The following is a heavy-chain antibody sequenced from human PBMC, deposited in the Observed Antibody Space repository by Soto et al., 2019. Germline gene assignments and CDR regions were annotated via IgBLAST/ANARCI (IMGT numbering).Heavy chain of an antibody. CDR3: ARTRLNHIVVVTASNGMDV. V-gene: IGHV1-69*12. J-gene: IGHJ6*02. CDR1: GGTFSSYA. Sequence: QVQLVQSGAEVKKPGSSVKVSCKASGGTFSSYAISWVRQAPGQGLEWMGGIIPIFGTANYAQKFQGRVTITADESTSTAYMELSSLRSEDTAVYYCARTRLNHIVVVTASNGMDVWGQGTTVTVSS. CDR2: IIPIFGTA. D-gene: IGHD2-21*02.